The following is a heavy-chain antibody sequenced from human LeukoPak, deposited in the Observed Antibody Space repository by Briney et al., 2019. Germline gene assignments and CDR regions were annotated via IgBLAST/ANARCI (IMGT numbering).Heavy chain of an antibody. V-gene: IGHV4-59*01. J-gene: IGHJ4*02. CDR2: IYISGST. CDR1: GGSISTYY. Sequence: SETLSLTCTVSGGSISTYYWTWIRQPPGKGLEWIGYIYISGSTTYNPSLKSRVTISVDTSKNQFSLNLTSVTAADTAVYYCARGGKGFRLGLRFEYWGQGSLVTVSS. CDR3: ARGGKGFRLGLRFEY. D-gene: IGHD2-21*01.